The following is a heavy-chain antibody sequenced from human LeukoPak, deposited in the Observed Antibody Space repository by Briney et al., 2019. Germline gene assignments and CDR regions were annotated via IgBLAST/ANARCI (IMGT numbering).Heavy chain of an antibody. CDR2: IKKDGSEK. V-gene: IGHV3-7*01. CDR1: GFTFSSYW. CDR3: AKDMGLLWFGELSSPFDY. Sequence: SGGSLRLSCAASGFTFSSYWMSWVRQAPGKGLEWVANIKKDGSEKYYVDSVKGRFTISRDNAKNSLYLQMNSLRAEDTAVYYCAKDMGLLWFGELSSPFDYWGQGTLVTVSS. D-gene: IGHD3-10*01. J-gene: IGHJ4*02.